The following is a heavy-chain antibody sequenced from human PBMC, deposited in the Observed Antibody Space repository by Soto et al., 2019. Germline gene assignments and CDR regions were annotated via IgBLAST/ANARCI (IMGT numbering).Heavy chain of an antibody. CDR2: ISSSRSYI. CDR1: GFTFSRYT. V-gene: IGHV3-21*01. CDR3: ARDYYGDYYFDY. J-gene: IGHJ4*02. D-gene: IGHD4-17*01. Sequence: PGGSLRLSCAASGFTFSRYTMNWVRQAPGKGLEWVSSISSSRSYIYYADSVKGRFTISRDNAKNSLYLQMNSLRDEDTAVYYCARDYYGDYYFDYWGQGTLVTVYS.